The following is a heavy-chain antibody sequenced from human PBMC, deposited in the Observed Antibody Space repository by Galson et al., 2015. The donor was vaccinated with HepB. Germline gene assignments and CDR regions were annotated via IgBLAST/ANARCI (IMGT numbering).Heavy chain of an antibody. Sequence: SLRLSCAASGFIFSNYAMHWVRQAPGKGLEWVAFISFDGSNKNYADSVRARFTISRDKSKNTLYLQMNSLRTEDTAVYYCARDRSGNFIILDYWGQGTLVTVSS. V-gene: IGHV3-30-3*01. CDR1: GFIFSNYA. CDR3: ARDRSGNFIILDY. CDR2: ISFDGSNK. D-gene: IGHD1-26*01. J-gene: IGHJ4*02.